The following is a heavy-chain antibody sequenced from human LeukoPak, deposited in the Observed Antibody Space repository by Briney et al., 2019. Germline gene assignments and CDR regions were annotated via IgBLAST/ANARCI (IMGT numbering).Heavy chain of an antibody. Sequence: GGSLRLSCAASGFTFSRYAMSWVRQAPGKGLEWVSVISGSGGSTYYADSVKGRFTISRDNSKNTLDLQMNSLRAEDTAVYYCAKDLYYYGSSGYHYVDYWGQGTLVTVSS. D-gene: IGHD3-22*01. J-gene: IGHJ4*02. V-gene: IGHV3-23*01. CDR1: GFTFSRYA. CDR2: ISGSGGST. CDR3: AKDLYYYGSSGYHYVDY.